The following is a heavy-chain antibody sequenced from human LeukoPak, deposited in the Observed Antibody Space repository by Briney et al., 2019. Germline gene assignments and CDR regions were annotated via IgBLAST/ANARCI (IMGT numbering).Heavy chain of an antibody. Sequence: GGSLRLSCAASGFTFSSYAMSWVRQAPGKGLEWVSAIIGSGGSTYYADSVKGRFTISRDNSKTTLYLQMNSRQAEDTAVYYFVKSIYGSGCHPVDYWGQGTLVTVSS. CDR1: GFTFSSYA. CDR2: IIGSGGST. J-gene: IGHJ4*02. CDR3: VKSIYGSGCHPVDY. V-gene: IGHV3-23*01. D-gene: IGHD3-10*01.